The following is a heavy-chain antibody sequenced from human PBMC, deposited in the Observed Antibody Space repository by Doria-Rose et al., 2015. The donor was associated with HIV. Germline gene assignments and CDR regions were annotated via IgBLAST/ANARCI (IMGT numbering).Heavy chain of an antibody. CDR1: GVSLSSPGMG. D-gene: IGHD6-13*01. CDR2: MFSDDAR. CDR3: ARIKSSRWYHKYYFDF. J-gene: IGHJ4*02. V-gene: IGHV2-26*01. Sequence: SGPVLVKPTETLTPTCTVSGVSLSSPGMGVSWIRQPPGKALEWLANMFSDDARSYKTYLKSRLTISRGTSKSQVVLTMTDMDPVDTATYYCARIKSSRWYHKYYFDFWGQGTLVIVSA.